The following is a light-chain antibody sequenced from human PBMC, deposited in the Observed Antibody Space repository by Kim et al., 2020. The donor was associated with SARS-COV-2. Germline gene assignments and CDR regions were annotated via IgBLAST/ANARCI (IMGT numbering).Light chain of an antibody. CDR3: SSYSTSSTLV. V-gene: IGLV2-14*03. CDR2: DVS. J-gene: IGLJ2*01. CDR1: SSDVGAYNS. Sequence: QSALTQPASVSGSPGQSITISCTGTSSDVGAYNSFSWYQQHPGRTPKLIIYDVSNRPSGVSNRCSGSKSGNTASLTISGLQTEDEADYYCSSYSTSSTLVFGGGTQLTVL.